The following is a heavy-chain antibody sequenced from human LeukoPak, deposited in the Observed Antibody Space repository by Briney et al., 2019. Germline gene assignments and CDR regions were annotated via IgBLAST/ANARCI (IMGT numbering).Heavy chain of an antibody. CDR3: ARGGYSYGLFDP. CDR1: GGTFNSYA. CDR2: IIPIFGTA. J-gene: IGHJ5*02. D-gene: IGHD5-18*01. Sequence: SVRVSCKASGGTFNSYAISWVRHAPGQGLEWMGRIIPIFGTANYAQKFQGRVTIITDESTSTTYMESSSLRSEDTAVYYCARGGYSYGLFDPWGQGTLVTVSS. V-gene: IGHV1-69*05.